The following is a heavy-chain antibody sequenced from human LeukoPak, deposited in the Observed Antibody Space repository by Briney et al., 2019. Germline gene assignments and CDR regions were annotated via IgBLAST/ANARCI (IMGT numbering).Heavy chain of an antibody. Sequence: SETLSLTCTVSGGSIDSYYWSWIRQPPGKGLEWIGYIYYSGSTNYNPSLKSRVTISVDTSKNQFSLKLSSVTAADTAVYYCARQDIYDYVWGSYRYTGSNWFDPWGQGTLVTASS. J-gene: IGHJ5*02. CDR2: IYYSGST. CDR3: ARQDIYDYVWGSYRYTGSNWFDP. V-gene: IGHV4-59*08. D-gene: IGHD3-16*02. CDR1: GGSIDSYY.